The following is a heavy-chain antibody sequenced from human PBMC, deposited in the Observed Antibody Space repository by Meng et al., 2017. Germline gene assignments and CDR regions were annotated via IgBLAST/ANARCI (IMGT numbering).Heavy chain of an antibody. CDR1: GYILTSYA. CDR2: IDTKTGNP. Sequence: QVQLVESGSELRKPGASVKISCKAPGYILTSYAIKWLRQAPGPGLQWVGWIDTKTGNPTYVPGFTGRLVFSLDTSVSTAYLQISGLKADDTAVYYCTRDGYSDCSRTSCFDSWGQGTLVTVSS. V-gene: IGHV7-4-1*02. CDR3: TRDGYSDCSRTSCFDS. D-gene: IGHD2-2*01. J-gene: IGHJ4*02.